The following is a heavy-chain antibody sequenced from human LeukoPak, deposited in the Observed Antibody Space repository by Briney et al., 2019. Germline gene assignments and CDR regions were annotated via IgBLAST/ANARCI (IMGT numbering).Heavy chain of an antibody. CDR3: ARRRVSSYYGMDV. D-gene: IGHD3-10*01. J-gene: IGHJ6*02. V-gene: IGHV1-46*01. Sequence: GASVKVSCKASGYTFTSYYMHWVRQAPGQGLEWMGIINPSGGSTSYAQKFQGRVTMTRNTSISTAYMELSSLRSEDTAVYYCARRRVSSYYGMDVWGQGTTVTVSS. CDR1: GYTFTSYY. CDR2: INPSGGST.